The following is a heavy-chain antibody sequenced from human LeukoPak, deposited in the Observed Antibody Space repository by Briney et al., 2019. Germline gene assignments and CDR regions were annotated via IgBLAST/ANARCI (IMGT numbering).Heavy chain of an antibody. CDR1: GGSISSYY. D-gene: IGHD6-13*01. CDR2: IYYSGST. V-gene: IGHV4-59*01. J-gene: IGHJ4*02. Sequence: PSETLSLTCIVSGGSISSYYWSWIRQPPGKGLEWIGYIYYSGSTNYNPSLKSQVTISLDTSKNQFSLRLSSVTAADTAVYYCARGGIAKIDYWGQGTLVTVSS. CDR3: ARGGIAKIDY.